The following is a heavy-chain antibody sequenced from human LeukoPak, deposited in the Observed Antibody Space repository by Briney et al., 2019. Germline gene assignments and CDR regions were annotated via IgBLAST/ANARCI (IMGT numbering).Heavy chain of an antibody. Sequence: GGSLRLSCAASGFTFSNYAMSWVRQAPGKGLEWVSAISGSGGSTYYADSVKGRFTISRDTSKNTLYLQMNSLRAEDTAVYYCAKDRDDSSGYYLYWGQGTLVTVSS. CDR3: AKDRDDSSGYYLY. J-gene: IGHJ4*02. CDR1: GFTFSNYA. V-gene: IGHV3-23*01. CDR2: ISGSGGST. D-gene: IGHD3-22*01.